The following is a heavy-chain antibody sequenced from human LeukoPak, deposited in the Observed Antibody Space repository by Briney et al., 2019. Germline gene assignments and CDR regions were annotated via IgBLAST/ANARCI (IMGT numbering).Heavy chain of an antibody. D-gene: IGHD3-16*02. V-gene: IGHV1-2*06. CDR2: INPNSGGT. CDR3: AVYADDYVWGSYRYSGPDY. CDR1: GYTFTGYY. J-gene: IGHJ4*02. Sequence: GASVKVSCKASGYTFTGYYMHWVRQAPGQGLGWMGRINPNSGGTNYAQKFQGRVTMTRDTSISTAYMELSRLRSDDTAVYYCAVYADDYVWGSYRYSGPDYWGQGTLVTVSS.